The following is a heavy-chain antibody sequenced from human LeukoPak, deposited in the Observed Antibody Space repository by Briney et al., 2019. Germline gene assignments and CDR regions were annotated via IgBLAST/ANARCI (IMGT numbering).Heavy chain of an antibody. Sequence: ASVKVSCKASGYTFTSYDINWVRQATGQGLEWMGWMNPNSGNTGYAQKFQGRVTMTRNTSISTAYMELSSLRSEDTAVYYCARVGWSFGYTSWYFDPWGRGTLVTVSS. D-gene: IGHD5-24*01. CDR1: GYTFTSYD. CDR3: ARVGWSFGYTSWYFDP. CDR2: MNPNSGNT. V-gene: IGHV1-8*01. J-gene: IGHJ2*01.